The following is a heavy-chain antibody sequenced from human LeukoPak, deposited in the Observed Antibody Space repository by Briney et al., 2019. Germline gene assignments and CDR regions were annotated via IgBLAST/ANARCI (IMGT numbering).Heavy chain of an antibody. CDR2: LSSSGSAF. Sequence: GGSLRLSCAASGFTVSSNYMSWVRQAPGKGLEWIAYLSSSGSAFSYADSVKGRFTIARDNAKNSVYLEMNSLSADDTAVYYCARSARLMKGVVEVTALDDWGQGTLVTVSS. CDR1: GFTVSSNY. CDR3: ARSARLMKGVVEVTALDD. J-gene: IGHJ4*02. V-gene: IGHV3-11*04. D-gene: IGHD3-3*01.